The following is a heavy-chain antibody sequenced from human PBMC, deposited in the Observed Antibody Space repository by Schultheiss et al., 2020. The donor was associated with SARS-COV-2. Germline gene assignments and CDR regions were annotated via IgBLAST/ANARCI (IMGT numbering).Heavy chain of an antibody. CDR3: AKDRYYYGSGSYTLLDY. V-gene: IGHV3-9*01. D-gene: IGHD3-10*01. J-gene: IGHJ4*02. CDR1: GFTFDDYA. Sequence: GGSLRLSCVASGFTFDDYAMHWVRQAPGKGLEWVSGISWNSGSIGYADSVKGRFTVSRDNAKNSLYLQMNSLRTEDTALYYCAKDRYYYGSGSYTLLDYWGQGTLVTGSS. CDR2: ISWNSGSI.